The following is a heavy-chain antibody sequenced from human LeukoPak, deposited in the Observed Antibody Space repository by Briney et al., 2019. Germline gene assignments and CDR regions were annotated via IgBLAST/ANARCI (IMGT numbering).Heavy chain of an antibody. J-gene: IGHJ4*02. D-gene: IGHD2-2*01. Sequence: ASVKVSCKAFGYTFTSYGISWVRQAPGQGLEWMGWISAYNGNTNYAQKLQGRVTMTTDTSTSTAYMELRSLRSDDTAVYYCARVGTSTWTYYFDSWGQGTLVTVSS. CDR3: ARVGTSTWTYYFDS. CDR1: GYTFTSYG. CDR2: ISAYNGNT. V-gene: IGHV1-18*01.